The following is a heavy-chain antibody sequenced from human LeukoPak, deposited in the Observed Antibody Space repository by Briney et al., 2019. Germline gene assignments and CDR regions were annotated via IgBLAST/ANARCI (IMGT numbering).Heavy chain of an antibody. V-gene: IGHV3-33*01. CDR2: INYDGSNE. D-gene: IGHD6-19*01. CDR1: GFTFSSHG. J-gene: IGHJ4*02. CDR3: ARDRRSSGWYYFDS. Sequence: GGSLRLSCAASGFTFSSHGMHWVRQAPGKGLEWVAVINYDGSNEDYGDSVKGRFTISRDKSKNTLHLQMNSPRAEDTAVYYCARDRRSSGWYYFDSWGQGTPVTVSS.